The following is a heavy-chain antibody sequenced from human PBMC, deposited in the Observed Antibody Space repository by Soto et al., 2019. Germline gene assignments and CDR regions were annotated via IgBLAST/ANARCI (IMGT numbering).Heavy chain of an antibody. CDR1: GFTFSDYY. J-gene: IGHJ4*02. CDR2: ISNNDNTI. Sequence: QVQLMESGGGLVKPGGSLRLSCAASGFTFSDYYMSWIRQAPGKGLEWISFISNNDNTIYYADSVKGRFTISRENAKNSLYLQMTSLRAEDTAVYYCASGSLSTHFDYWGQGTLVTVSS. CDR3: ASGSLSTHFDY. V-gene: IGHV3-11*01. D-gene: IGHD1-26*01.